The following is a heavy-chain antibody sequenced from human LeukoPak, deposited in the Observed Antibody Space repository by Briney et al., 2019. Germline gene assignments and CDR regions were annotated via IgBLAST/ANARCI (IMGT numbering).Heavy chain of an antibody. CDR3: AKEEAFTSTWTDF. Sequence: GGSLRLSCAASGFTFSNYGMSWVRQAPGKGLEWVSGIRGSGGATYDSDSVKGRFTISRDNSKNTLYLQMNSLRAEDTAVYYCAKEEAFTSTWTDFWGQGTLVTVSS. V-gene: IGHV3-23*01. CDR2: IRGSGGAT. J-gene: IGHJ4*02. D-gene: IGHD6-13*01. CDR1: GFTFSNYG.